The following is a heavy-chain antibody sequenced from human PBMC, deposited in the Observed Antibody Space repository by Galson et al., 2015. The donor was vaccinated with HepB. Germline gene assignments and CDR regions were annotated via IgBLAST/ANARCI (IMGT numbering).Heavy chain of an antibody. D-gene: IGHD1-26*01. CDR2: ISTTSSYI. CDR1: GFTFSTYS. CDR3: ARDVGTYYSKYAFDI. V-gene: IGHV3-21*01. J-gene: IGHJ3*02. Sequence: SLRLSCAASGFTFSTYSMNWVRQAPGKGLEWVSSISTTSSYIYYADSVKGRFTISRDNAKNSLYLQMNSLRAEDTAVYYCARDVGTYYSKYAFDIWGQGTMVTVSS.